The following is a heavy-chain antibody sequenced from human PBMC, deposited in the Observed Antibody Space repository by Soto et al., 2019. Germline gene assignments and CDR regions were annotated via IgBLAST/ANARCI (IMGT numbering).Heavy chain of an antibody. CDR1: GGSFSGYY. CDR3: ATLIIGTGYSYNRFDP. Sequence: QVQLQQWGAGLLKPSETLSLTCAVYGGSFSGYYWSWIRQPPGKGLEWIGEINHSGSTNYNPSLRSRVTISVGASKNQFSLKLSSVTAADTAVYYCATLIIGTGYSYNRFDPWGQGTLVTVSS. D-gene: IGHD3-9*01. CDR2: INHSGST. V-gene: IGHV4-34*01. J-gene: IGHJ5*02.